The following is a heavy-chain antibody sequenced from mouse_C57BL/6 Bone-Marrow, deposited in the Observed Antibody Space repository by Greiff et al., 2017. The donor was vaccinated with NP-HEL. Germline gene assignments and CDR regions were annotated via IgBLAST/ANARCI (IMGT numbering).Heavy chain of an antibody. J-gene: IGHJ3*01. CDR3: ASEDYDTFFAY. Sequence: QVQLKESGAELMKPGASVKLSCKATGYTFTGYWIEWVKQRPGHGLEWIGEILPGSGSTNYNEKFKGKATFTADTSSNTAYMQLSSLTTEDSAIYYCASEDYDTFFAYWGQGTLVTVSA. V-gene: IGHV1-9*01. CDR1: GYTFTGYW. D-gene: IGHD2-4*01. CDR2: ILPGSGST.